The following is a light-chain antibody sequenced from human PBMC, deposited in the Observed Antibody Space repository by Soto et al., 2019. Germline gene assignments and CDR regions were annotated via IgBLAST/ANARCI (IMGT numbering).Light chain of an antibody. CDR2: GAS. CDR3: QQYGKSPQIT. CDR1: QSVSSQ. Sequence: EIVMTQSPATLPVSPGERATLSCGASQSVSSQLAWYQQTPGQAPRLLLYGASTRATGIPARFSGSVSGTEFTLTISRLEPEDFAVYDCQQYGKSPQITFGQGTRLEIK. J-gene: IGKJ5*01. V-gene: IGKV3-15*01.